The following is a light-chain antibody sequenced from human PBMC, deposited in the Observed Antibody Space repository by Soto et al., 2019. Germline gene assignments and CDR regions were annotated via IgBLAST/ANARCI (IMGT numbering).Light chain of an antibody. V-gene: IGKV1-39*01. CDR2: AAS. J-gene: IGKJ4*02. CDR1: QSISSY. Sequence: DIQMTQSPSSLSASVGDRVTITCRASQSISSYLNWYQQKPGKAPKLLIYAASSLQSGVPSRFSGSGSGTDFTLTISSLQPDDLATYYCHQSYSTPPRFGGGNKVEIK. CDR3: HQSYSTPPR.